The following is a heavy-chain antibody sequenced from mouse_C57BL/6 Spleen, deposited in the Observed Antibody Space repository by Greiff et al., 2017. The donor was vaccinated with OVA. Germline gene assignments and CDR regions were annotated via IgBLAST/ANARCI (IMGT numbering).Heavy chain of an antibody. Sequence: EVKVVESGGGLVKPGGSLKLSCAASGFTFSSYAMSWVRQTPEKRLEWVATISDGGSYTYYPDNVKGRFTISRDNAKNNLYLQMSHLKSEDTAMYYCARVDGTWFAYWGQGTLVTVSA. V-gene: IGHV5-4*03. CDR2: ISDGGSYT. CDR1: GFTFSSYA. J-gene: IGHJ3*01. CDR3: ARVDGTWFAY.